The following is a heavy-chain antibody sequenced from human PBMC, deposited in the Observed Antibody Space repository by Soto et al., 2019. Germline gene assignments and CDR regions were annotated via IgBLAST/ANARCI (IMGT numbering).Heavy chain of an antibody. V-gene: IGHV4-59*01. Sequence: SETLSLTCIVSSDSISGYYWSWIRQPPGKGLEWIGNIYHSGRTNYNSSLKSRVSMSVDTSRTQFSLRLVSVTAADTAVYYCARDGDGRMTTNPYYYSGMDVWGQGTTVTVSS. D-gene: IGHD4-4*01. CDR3: ARDGDGRMTTNPYYYSGMDV. CDR1: SDSISGYY. CDR2: IYHSGRT. J-gene: IGHJ6*02.